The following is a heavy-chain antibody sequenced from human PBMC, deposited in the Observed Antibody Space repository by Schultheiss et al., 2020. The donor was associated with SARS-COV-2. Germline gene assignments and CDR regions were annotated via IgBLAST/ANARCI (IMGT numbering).Heavy chain of an antibody. D-gene: IGHD4-17*01. CDR2: IWYDGSNK. Sequence: GGSLRLSCAASGFSFSSYEMNWARQAPGKGLEWVAVIWYDGSNKYYADSVKGRFTISRDNSKNTLYLQMNSLRAEDTAVYYCARAKGGLDDYGDYGGLDYWGQGTLVTVSS. V-gene: IGHV3-33*08. CDR3: ARAKGGLDDYGDYGGLDY. J-gene: IGHJ4*02. CDR1: GFSFSSYE.